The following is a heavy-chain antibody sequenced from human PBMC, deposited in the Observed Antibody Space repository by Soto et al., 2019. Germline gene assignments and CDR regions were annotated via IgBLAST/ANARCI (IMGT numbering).Heavy chain of an antibody. D-gene: IGHD1-1*01. Sequence: WETLSLGCAVSGGCGSRALWSTWVRQAPGKGLEWLGEIYHIGSTKYNPSLKSRVTMSVDKSKNNFSLNLRSVTAADTAVYYCASKPYNWNTWMVYWGPGILVT. J-gene: IGHJ4*02. V-gene: IGHV4-4*02. CDR3: ASKPYNWNTWMVY. CDR2: IYHIGST. CDR1: GGCGSRALW.